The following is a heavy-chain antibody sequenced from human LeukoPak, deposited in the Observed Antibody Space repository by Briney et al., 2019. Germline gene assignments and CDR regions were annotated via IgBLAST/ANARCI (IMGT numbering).Heavy chain of an antibody. J-gene: IGHJ4*02. Sequence: GGSLRLSCAASGFTFSSYGMHWVRQAPGKGLEWVAVIWYDGSNKYYADSVKGRITISRDNSKNTLYLQMDSLRAEDTAVYYCARETRSRRQLVPFDYWGQGTLVTVSS. D-gene: IGHD6-6*01. CDR3: ARETRSRRQLVPFDY. CDR2: IWYDGSNK. CDR1: GFTFSSYG. V-gene: IGHV3-33*01.